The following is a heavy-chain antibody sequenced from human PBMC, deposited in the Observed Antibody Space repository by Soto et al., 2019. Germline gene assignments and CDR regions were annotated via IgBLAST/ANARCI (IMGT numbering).Heavy chain of an antibody. Sequence: SETLSLTCAVSGGSISSSNWWSWIRQPPGKGLEWIGYIYDSGSTYYNPSLKSRVTISVDRSKNQFSLKLSSVTAADTAVYFCARNPAPWGQGTLVTVSS. CDR2: IYDSGST. J-gene: IGHJ5*02. V-gene: IGHV4-28*01. CDR1: GGSISSSNW. CDR3: ARNPAP.